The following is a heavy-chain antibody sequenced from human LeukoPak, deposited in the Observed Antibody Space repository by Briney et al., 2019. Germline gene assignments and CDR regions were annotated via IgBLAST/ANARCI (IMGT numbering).Heavy chain of an antibody. J-gene: IGHJ4*02. Sequence: ASVKVSCKASGYTFTGYYMHWVRQAPGQGLEWMGWINPNSGGTNYAQKFQGRVTMTRDTSISTAYMELSRLRSDDTAVYYCARPRGYSYGYDYWGQGTLVTVSS. CDR3: ARPRGYSYGYDY. CDR1: GYTFTGYY. D-gene: IGHD5-18*01. CDR2: INPNSGGT. V-gene: IGHV1-2*02.